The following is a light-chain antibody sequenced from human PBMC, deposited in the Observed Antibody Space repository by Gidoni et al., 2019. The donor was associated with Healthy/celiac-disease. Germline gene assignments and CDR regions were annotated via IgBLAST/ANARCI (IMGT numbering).Light chain of an antibody. CDR3: NSRDSSGNPHVV. J-gene: IGLJ2*01. CDR1: SLRSSY. CDR2: GKN. V-gene: IGLV3-19*01. Sequence: SSELTQDPAVSVALGQTVRITCQGDSLRSSYASWYQQKPGQAPVLVIYGKNNRPSGIPDRFSGCSSGNTASLTNTGAQAEDEADYYCNSRDSSGNPHVVFGGGTKLTVL.